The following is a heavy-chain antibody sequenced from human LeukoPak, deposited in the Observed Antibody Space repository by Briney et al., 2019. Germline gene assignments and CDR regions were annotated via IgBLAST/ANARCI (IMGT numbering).Heavy chain of an antibody. CDR2: INHSGST. D-gene: IGHD6-6*01. CDR3: ARGWYSSSSAEFDY. J-gene: IGHJ4*02. V-gene: IGHV4-34*01. Sequence: KPSETLSLTCAVYGGSFSGYYWSWIRQPPGKGLEWIGEINHSGSTNYNPSLKSRVTISVDTSKNQFSLKLSSVTAADTAMYYCARGWYSSSSAEFDYWGQGTLVTVSS. CDR1: GGSFSGYY.